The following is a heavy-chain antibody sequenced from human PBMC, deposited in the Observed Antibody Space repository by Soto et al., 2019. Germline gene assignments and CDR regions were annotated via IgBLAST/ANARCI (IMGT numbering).Heavy chain of an antibody. J-gene: IGHJ4*02. CDR2: ISYTGSTI. Sequence: GGSLRLSCVGSEFTFSNYEMNWVRQAPGKGLEWVSYISYTGSTIYYADSVRGRFTISRDNSKNSLYLQMNSLRAEDTAVYYCARGLRNYYDRSGLHYWGQGTQVTVSS. CDR1: EFTFSNYE. D-gene: IGHD3-22*01. CDR3: ARGLRNYYDRSGLHY. V-gene: IGHV3-48*03.